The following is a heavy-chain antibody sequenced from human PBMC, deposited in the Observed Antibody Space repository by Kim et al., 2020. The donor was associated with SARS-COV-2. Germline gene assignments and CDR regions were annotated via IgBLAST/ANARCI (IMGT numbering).Heavy chain of an antibody. CDR1: GFTFSSYS. CDR3: AKGCSWSYVVAFYV. D-gene: IGHD1-26*01. Sequence: GGSLRLSCAASGFTFSSYSMHWVRQAPGKGLEWVAVISYDGSNKYYADSVKGRFTISRDNSKNTLYLQMNSLRAEDTAVYYCAKGCSWSYVVAFYVWG. V-gene: IGHV3-30*18. CDR2: ISYDGSNK. J-gene: IGHJ3*01.